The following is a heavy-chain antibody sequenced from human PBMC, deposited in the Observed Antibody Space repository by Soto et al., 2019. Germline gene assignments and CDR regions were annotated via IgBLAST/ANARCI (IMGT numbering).Heavy chain of an antibody. CDR2: ISAYNGNT. J-gene: IGHJ5*02. D-gene: IGHD3-10*01. CDR1: GYTFTSYG. CDR3: ARGLDGSGKRDWIDP. Sequence: QVQLVQSGAEVKKPGASVKVSCKASGYTFTSYGITWVRQAPGHGLEWMGWISAYNGNTNYAQKLQGRVTMTTDTSTSTAYMELRSLRSNDTAVYYCARGLDGSGKRDWIDPWGQGTLVTVSS. V-gene: IGHV1-18*01.